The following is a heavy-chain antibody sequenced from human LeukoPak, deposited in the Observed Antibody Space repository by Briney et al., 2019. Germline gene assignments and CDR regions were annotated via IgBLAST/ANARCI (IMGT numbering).Heavy chain of an antibody. CDR3: AKDPGYCSGGSCYSSFDY. J-gene: IGHJ4*02. D-gene: IGHD2-15*01. CDR2: IKEDGSEK. Sequence: GGSLRLSCAASGFTFNSYWMSWVRQAPGKGLEWVANIKEDGSEKYYVDSVRGRFTFSRDNAKNSLYLQMNSLRAEDTAVYYCAKDPGYCSGGSCYSSFDYWGQGTLVTVSS. CDR1: GFTFNSYW. V-gene: IGHV3-7*05.